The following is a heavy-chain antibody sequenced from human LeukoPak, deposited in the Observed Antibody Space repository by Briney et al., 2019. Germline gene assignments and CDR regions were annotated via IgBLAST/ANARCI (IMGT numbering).Heavy chain of an antibody. J-gene: IGHJ4*02. CDR1: GFIFNSYS. D-gene: IGHD6-25*01. CDR2: ISGSGSTT. V-gene: IGHV3-48*04. CDR3: ARVAPPADY. Sequence: PGKSLRLSCAASGFIFNSYSMNWVRQAPGKGLEWVSYISGSGSTTYYADSVKGRFTISRDNAKNSQYLQMNSLRAEDTAVYYCARVAPPADYWGQGTLVTFSS.